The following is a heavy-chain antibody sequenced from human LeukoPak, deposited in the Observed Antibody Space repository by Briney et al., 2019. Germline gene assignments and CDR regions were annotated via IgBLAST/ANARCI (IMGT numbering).Heavy chain of an antibody. V-gene: IGHV4-34*01. J-gene: IGHJ5*02. CDR1: GGSFSGYY. D-gene: IGHD2-2*01. CDR3: ARARRYCSSTSCYFNWFDP. Sequence: SETLSLTCAVYGGSFSGYYWSWIHQPPGKGLEWIGEINHSGSTNYNPSLKSRVTISVDTSKNQFSLKLSSVTAADTAVYYCARARRYCSSTSCYFNWFDPWGQGTLVTVSS. CDR2: INHSGST.